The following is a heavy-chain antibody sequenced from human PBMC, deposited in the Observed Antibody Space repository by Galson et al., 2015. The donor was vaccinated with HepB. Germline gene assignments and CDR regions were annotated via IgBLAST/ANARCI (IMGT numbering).Heavy chain of an antibody. Sequence: SLRLSCAASGFTFDDYTMHWVRQAPGKGLEWVSLISWDGGSTYYADSVKGRFTISRDNSKNSLYLQMNSLRTEDTALNYCAKQGGYYYYYMDVWGKGTTVTVSS. J-gene: IGHJ6*03. CDR2: ISWDGGST. CDR3: AKQGGYYYYYMDV. V-gene: IGHV3-43*01. CDR1: GFTFDDYT.